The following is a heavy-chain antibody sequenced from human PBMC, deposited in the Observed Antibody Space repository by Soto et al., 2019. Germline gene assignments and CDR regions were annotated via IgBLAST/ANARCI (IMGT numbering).Heavy chain of an antibody. V-gene: IGHV3-33*01. CDR3: ARDDSYYYGSGSYYNGMDV. CDR2: IWYDGSNK. Sequence: GGSLRLSCAASGFTFSSYGMHWVRQAPGKGLEWVAVIWYDGSNKYYADSVKGRFTISRGNSKNTLYLQMNSLRAEDTAVYYCARDDSYYYGSGSYYNGMDVWGQGTTVTAP. D-gene: IGHD3-10*01. CDR1: GFTFSSYG. J-gene: IGHJ6*02.